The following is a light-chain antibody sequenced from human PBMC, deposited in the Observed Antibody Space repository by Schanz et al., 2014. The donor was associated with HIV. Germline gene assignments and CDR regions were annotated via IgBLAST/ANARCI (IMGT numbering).Light chain of an antibody. CDR1: QSVNNN. CDR2: GAS. J-gene: IGKJ4*01. CDR3: QEYNNWPLLT. V-gene: IGKV3-15*01. Sequence: PGERATVSCRASQSVNNNLAWYQQKPGQAPRPLIFGASTRATGIPARFSGSGSGTEFTLTISSLQSEDFAVYYCQEYNNWPLLTFGGGTKVEIK.